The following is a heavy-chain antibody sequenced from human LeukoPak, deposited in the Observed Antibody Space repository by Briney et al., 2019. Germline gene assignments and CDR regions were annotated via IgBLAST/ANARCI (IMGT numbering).Heavy chain of an antibody. V-gene: IGHV1-18*01. D-gene: IGHD3-22*01. CDR2: ISAYNGNS. CDR3: ARRAQGSSGYSWLDY. J-gene: IGHJ4*02. CDR1: GYTFTSYG. Sequence: ASVKVSCKASGYTFTSYGINWVRQAPGQGLEWMGWISAYNGNSNYAQKLQGRVTMTTDTSTSTAYMDLRSLTSDDTAVYYCARRAQGSSGYSWLDYWGQGTLVTVSS.